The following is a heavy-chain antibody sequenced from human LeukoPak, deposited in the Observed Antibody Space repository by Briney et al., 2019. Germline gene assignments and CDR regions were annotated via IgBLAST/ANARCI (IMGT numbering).Heavy chain of an antibody. V-gene: IGHV4-4*07. CDR2: IYSTGST. Sequence: SETLSLTCTVSGDSISSYYCNWIRQPAGKGLEYIGRIYSTGSTNYNPSLMSRVTMSVDTSKNHFSLKLSSVTAADTTVYYCATTTSILAFDIWGQGTMVTVSS. CDR1: GDSISSYY. CDR3: ATTTSILAFDI. D-gene: IGHD3-3*01. J-gene: IGHJ3*02.